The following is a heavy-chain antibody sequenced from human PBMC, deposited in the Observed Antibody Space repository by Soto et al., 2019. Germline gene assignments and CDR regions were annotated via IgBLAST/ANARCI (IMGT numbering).Heavy chain of an antibody. Sequence: GGSLRLSCAASGFTFDDYAMHWVRQAPGKGLEWVSSISSSSSYIYYADSVKGRFTISRDNAKNSLYLQMNSLRAEDTAVYYCARDPGDYPLDPWGQGTLVTVSS. CDR1: GFTFDDYA. V-gene: IGHV3-21*01. CDR3: ARDPGDYPLDP. CDR2: ISSSSSYI. D-gene: IGHD4-17*01. J-gene: IGHJ5*02.